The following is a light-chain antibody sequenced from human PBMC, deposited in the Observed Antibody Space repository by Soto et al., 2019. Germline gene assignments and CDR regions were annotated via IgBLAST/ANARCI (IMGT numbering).Light chain of an antibody. J-gene: IGKJ1*01. Sequence: IQLTQSPSSLSASVGDRVTITCRASQGISSYLAWYQQKPGKAPKLLIYAASTLQSGVPSRFSGSGSGTDFTLTISSLEPEDVAVYYCQQRTNRPPWTFGQGTKVDI. CDR1: QGISSY. CDR2: AAS. V-gene: IGKV1-9*01. CDR3: QQRTNRPPWT.